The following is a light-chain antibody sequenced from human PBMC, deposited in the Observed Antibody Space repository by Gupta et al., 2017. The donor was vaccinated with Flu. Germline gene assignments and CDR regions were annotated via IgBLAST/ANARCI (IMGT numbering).Light chain of an antibody. J-gene: IGLJ1*01. CDR3: TSYTSNNALYA. CDR2: EVS. V-gene: IGLV2-14*01. Sequence: QSALTQPASVSGSPGQSITISCTGTSSDVGGYNNASWYLQHPGKAPKLMIYEVSNRPSGVSNRFSGSKSGNTASLTISGLQAEDEADYYCTSYTSNNALYAFGTGTKVTVL. CDR1: SSDVGGYNN.